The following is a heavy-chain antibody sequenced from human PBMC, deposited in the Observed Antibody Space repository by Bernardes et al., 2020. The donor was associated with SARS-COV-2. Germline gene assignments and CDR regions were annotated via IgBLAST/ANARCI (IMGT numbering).Heavy chain of an antibody. CDR3: ARGPTLNYDILTGYYFFDQ. CDR2: INHSGST. CDR1: GGSFSGHW. D-gene: IGHD3-9*01. V-gene: IGHV4-34*01. Sequence: WASLRLTCVVYGGSFSGHWWSWIRQSPGKWLEWIGEINHSGSTNSSPSLKSRVTISVDRSNNPFSLKLSSLTAADTAVYYCARGPTLNYDILTGYYFFDQWGKGNRVTVSP. J-gene: IGHJ4*02.